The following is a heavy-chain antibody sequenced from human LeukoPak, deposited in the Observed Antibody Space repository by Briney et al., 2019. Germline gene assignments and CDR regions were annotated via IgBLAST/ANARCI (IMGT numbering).Heavy chain of an antibody. CDR1: GGSISGYY. J-gene: IGHJ2*01. Sequence: SETLSLTCTVSGGSISGYYWSWIRQPPGKGLEWIGYIYYSGSTYYNPSLKSRVSISLDTSKNQFSLKLSSVTAADTAVYYCAKDLGSGMRYFDLWGRGTLVTVSS. CDR2: IYYSGST. D-gene: IGHD3-10*01. CDR3: AKDLGSGMRYFDL. V-gene: IGHV4-59*01.